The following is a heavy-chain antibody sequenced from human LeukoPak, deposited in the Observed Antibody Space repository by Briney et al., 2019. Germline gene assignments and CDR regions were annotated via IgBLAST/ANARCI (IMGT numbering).Heavy chain of an antibody. J-gene: IGHJ4*02. CDR3: ARDRNSGSYYLSSVYYFDY. D-gene: IGHD1-26*01. CDR2: ISAYNGNT. V-gene: IGHV1-18*01. Sequence: ASVKVSCKASGYTFTTYGVSWVRQAPGQGLEWMGWISAYNGNTNYAQKLQGRVTMTTDTSTSTAYMELRSLRSDDTAVYYCARDRNSGSYYLSSVYYFDYWGQGTLVTVSS. CDR1: GYTFTTYG.